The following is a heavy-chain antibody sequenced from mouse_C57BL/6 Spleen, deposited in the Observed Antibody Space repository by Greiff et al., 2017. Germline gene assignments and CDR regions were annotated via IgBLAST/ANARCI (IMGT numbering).Heavy chain of an antibody. CDR2: IYPRDGST. Sequence: VKLQESGPELVKPGASVKLSCKASGYTFTSYDINWVKQRPGQGLEWIGWIYPRDGSTKYNEKFKGKATLTVDTSSSTAYMELHSLTSEDSAVYFCARDYYGSSYLYFDYWGQGTTLTVSS. D-gene: IGHD1-1*01. V-gene: IGHV1-85*01. CDR1: GYTFTSYD. CDR3: ARDYYGSSYLYFDY. J-gene: IGHJ2*01.